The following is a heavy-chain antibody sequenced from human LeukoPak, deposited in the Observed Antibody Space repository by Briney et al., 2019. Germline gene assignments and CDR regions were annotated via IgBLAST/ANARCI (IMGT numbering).Heavy chain of an antibody. V-gene: IGHV4-38-2*02. CDR3: ARDPFHSLRYFDWSTRPYYYMDV. J-gene: IGHJ6*03. D-gene: IGHD3-9*01. CDR2: IYHSGST. Sequence: KSSETLSLTCTVSGYSISSGYYWGWIRQPPGKGLEWIGSIYHSGSTYYNPSLKSRVTISVDTSKNQFSLKLSSVTAADTAVYYCARDPFHSLRYFDWSTRPYYYMDVWGKGTTVTISS. CDR1: GYSISSGYY.